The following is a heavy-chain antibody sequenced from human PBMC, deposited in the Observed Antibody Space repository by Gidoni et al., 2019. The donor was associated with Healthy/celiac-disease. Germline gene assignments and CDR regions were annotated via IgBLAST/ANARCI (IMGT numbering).Heavy chain of an antibody. CDR2: ITYDGSNK. CDR3: ARGASSGYYVPQHLVD. D-gene: IGHD3-22*01. J-gene: IGHJ4*02. V-gene: IGHV3-30-3*01. Sequence: QVQLVESGGGVVQPGRSLRLSCAASGFTFTSCAMHWVRPAPAKGLEWVAVITYDGSNKYYADSVKGRFTISRDNSKNTLYLQMNSLRAEDTAVYYCARGASSGYYVPQHLVDWGQGTLVTVSS. CDR1: GFTFTSCA.